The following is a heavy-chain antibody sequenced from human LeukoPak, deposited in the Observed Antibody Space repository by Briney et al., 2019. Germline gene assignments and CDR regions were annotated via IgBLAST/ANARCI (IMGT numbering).Heavy chain of an antibody. CDR1: GFTFSNYA. CDR2: ISYDGSNK. Sequence: GGSLRLSCAASGFTFSNYAMSWVRQAPGKGLEWVAVISYDGSNKYYADSVKGRFTISRDNSKNTLYLQMNSLRAEDTAVYYCARSSGRSYDFWSGYYGDWGQGTLVTVSS. CDR3: ARSSGRSYDFWSGYYGD. D-gene: IGHD3-3*01. V-gene: IGHV3-30-3*01. J-gene: IGHJ4*02.